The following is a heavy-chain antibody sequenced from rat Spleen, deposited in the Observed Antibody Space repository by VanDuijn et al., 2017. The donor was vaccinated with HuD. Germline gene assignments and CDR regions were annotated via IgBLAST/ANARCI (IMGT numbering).Heavy chain of an antibody. V-gene: IGHV5-29*01. CDR2: ISYGDSSGHSST. J-gene: IGHJ2*01. Sequence: EVQLVESDGGLVQPGRSLKLSCAASGFTFNNYVMTWVRQAPAKGLEWVATISYGDSSGHSSTYYRDSVKGRFTISRDNAKSTLSLQMDSLRSEDTATYYCARRHYGYTDYFDYWGQGVMVTVSS. CDR3: ARRHYGYTDYFDY. D-gene: IGHD1-9*01. CDR1: GFTFNNYV.